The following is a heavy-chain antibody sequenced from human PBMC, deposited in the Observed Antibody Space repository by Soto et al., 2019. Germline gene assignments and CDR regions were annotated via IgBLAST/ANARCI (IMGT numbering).Heavy chain of an antibody. J-gene: IGHJ4*02. CDR3: AKDHGRAVVPLALLGDCFEF. D-gene: IGHD2-2*01. CDR1: GFTFNRYG. Sequence: GSLRLSCAASGFTFNRYGMNWVRQAPGKGLEWVSAISGSGSSTYYADSVKGRLTISRDNSKNTLYLQMNSLRAEDTAIYYCAKDHGRAVVPLALLGDCFEFWGQGSLVTVSS. CDR2: ISGSGSST. V-gene: IGHV3-23*01.